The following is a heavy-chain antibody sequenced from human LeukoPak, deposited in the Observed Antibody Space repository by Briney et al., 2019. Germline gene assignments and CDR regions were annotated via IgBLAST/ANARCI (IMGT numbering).Heavy chain of an antibody. Sequence: GGSLRLSCTASGFIFSSYGALGVRQAPGKGLEWVAFIRYDGSNKYYADSVKGRFTISRDNSKNTLYLQMNSLRAEDTAVYYCAKDRPSNMAVGGTFGKWVQGSLVTVSS. D-gene: IGHD6-19*01. CDR3: AKDRPSNMAVGGTFGK. CDR1: GFIFSSYG. J-gene: IGHJ4*02. CDR2: IRYDGSNK. V-gene: IGHV3-30*02.